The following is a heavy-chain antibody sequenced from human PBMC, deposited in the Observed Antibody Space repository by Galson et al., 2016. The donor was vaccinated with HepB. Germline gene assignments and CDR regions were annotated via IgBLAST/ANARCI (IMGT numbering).Heavy chain of an antibody. CDR1: GFIFSSYS. J-gene: IGHJ4*02. CDR2: ISGSSSYI. Sequence: SLRLSCAASGFIFSSYSMNWVRQAPGEGLEWVSSISGSSSYIFYADSVKGRFTISRDNAKNSLYLQMNSLRAEDTAVYYCARRLSMVRGPSYFDSWGQGTLVTVSS. V-gene: IGHV3-21*01. D-gene: IGHD3-10*01. CDR3: ARRLSMVRGPSYFDS.